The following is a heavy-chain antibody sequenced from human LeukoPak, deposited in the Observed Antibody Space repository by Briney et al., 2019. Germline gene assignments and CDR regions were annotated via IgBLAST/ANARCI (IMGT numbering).Heavy chain of an antibody. Sequence: SETLSLTRAVYGGSFSGYYWSWIRQPPGKGLEWIGEINHSGSTNYNPSLKSRVTISVDTSKNQFSLKLSSVTAADTAVYYCASNKQWLVQYYFDYWGQGTLVTVSS. CDR1: GGSFSGYY. D-gene: IGHD6-19*01. V-gene: IGHV4-34*01. J-gene: IGHJ4*02. CDR3: ASNKQWLVQYYFDY. CDR2: INHSGST.